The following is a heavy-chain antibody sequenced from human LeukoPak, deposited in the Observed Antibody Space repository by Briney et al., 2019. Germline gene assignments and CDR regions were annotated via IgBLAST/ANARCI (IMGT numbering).Heavy chain of an antibody. CDR1: GFSLSTSGVG. V-gene: IGHV2-5*02. D-gene: IGHD6-13*01. CDR2: IYWDDDK. Sequence: SGPTLAKPTQTLTLTCTFSGFSLSTSGVGVGWIRQPPGKALEWLALIYWDDDKRYSPSLKSRLTITKDTSKNQVVLTMTNMDPVDTATYYCAHRGRYSSSWTFDYWGQGTLVTVSS. J-gene: IGHJ4*02. CDR3: AHRGRYSSSWTFDY.